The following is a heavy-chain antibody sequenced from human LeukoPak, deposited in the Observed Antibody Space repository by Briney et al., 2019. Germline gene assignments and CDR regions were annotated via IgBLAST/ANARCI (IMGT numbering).Heavy chain of an antibody. CDR1: GGSISSSSYY. J-gene: IGHJ4*02. CDR3: ATLGYCSGGSCRYFDY. D-gene: IGHD2-15*01. V-gene: IGHV4-39*01. CDR2: IYYSWST. Sequence: PSETLSLTCTVSGGSISSSSYYWGWIRQPPGKGLEWIGNIYYSWSTYYNPSLKSRITISVDTSKNQFSLKLSSVTAADTAVYYCATLGYCSGGSCRYFDYWGQGTLVTVSS.